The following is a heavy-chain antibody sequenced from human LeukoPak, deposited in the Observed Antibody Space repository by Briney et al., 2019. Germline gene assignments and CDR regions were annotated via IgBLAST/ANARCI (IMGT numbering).Heavy chain of an antibody. CDR2: ICYDGSNK. CDR3: ARDRGGIGDDYGDYDYYYYGMDV. V-gene: IGHV3-33*01. CDR1: GFTFSSYG. J-gene: IGHJ6*02. D-gene: IGHD4-17*01. Sequence: GGSLRLSCAASGFTFSSYGMHWVRQAPGKGLEGVAVICYDGSNKYYADSVKGRFTISRDNSKNTLYLQMNSLRAEDTAVYYCARDRGGIGDDYGDYDYYYYGMDVWGQGTTVTVSS.